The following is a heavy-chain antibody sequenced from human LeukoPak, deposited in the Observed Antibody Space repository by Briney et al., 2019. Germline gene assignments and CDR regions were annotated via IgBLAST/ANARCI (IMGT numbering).Heavy chain of an antibody. D-gene: IGHD3-22*01. CDR2: IYYSGST. V-gene: IGHV4-59*08. CDR1: GGSISSYY. CDR3: ARHKDYYDSRDDAFDI. Sequence: SETLSLTCTVSGGSISSYYGSWIRQPPGKGLEWIGYIYYSGSTNYNPSLKSRVPISVDTSKNQFSLKLSSVTAADTALYYCARHKDYYDSRDDAFDIWGQGTMVTVSS. J-gene: IGHJ3*02.